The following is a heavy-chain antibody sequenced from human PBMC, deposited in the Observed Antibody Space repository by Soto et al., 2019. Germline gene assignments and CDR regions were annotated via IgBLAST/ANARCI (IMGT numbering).Heavy chain of an antibody. CDR3: AKSVYNWNDGFFDY. J-gene: IGHJ4*02. Sequence: QVQLVESGGGVVQPGRSLRLSCAASGFTFSTYGMHWVRQAPGKGLEWVAVISYDGNNKYYADSVKGRFTISRDNSKNTLYLQMSSLRAEDTAVYYCAKSVYNWNDGFFDYWGQETLVTVSS. CDR2: ISYDGNNK. D-gene: IGHD1-1*01. V-gene: IGHV3-30*18. CDR1: GFTFSTYG.